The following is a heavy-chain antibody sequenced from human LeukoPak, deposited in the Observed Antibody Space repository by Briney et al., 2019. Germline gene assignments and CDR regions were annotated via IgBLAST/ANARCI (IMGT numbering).Heavy chain of an antibody. CDR1: GYTFTSYD. D-gene: IGHD3-16*01. V-gene: IGHV1-8*03. CDR2: MNPNSGNT. J-gene: IGHJ6*03. CDR3: ARLNGQYDYYYYYMDV. Sequence: ASVKVSCKASGYTFTSYDINWVRQATGQGLEWMGWMNPNSGNTGYAQKFQGRVTISRNTSISTAYMELSSLRSEDTAVYYCARLNGQYDYYYYYMDVWGKGTTVTVSS.